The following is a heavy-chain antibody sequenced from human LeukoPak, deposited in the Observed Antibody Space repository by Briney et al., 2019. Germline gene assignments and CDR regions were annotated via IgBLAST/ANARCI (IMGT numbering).Heavy chain of an antibody. CDR3: ARAYYFGSGYSDY. CDR2: ITPSGDST. CDR1: GFTLTSYY. V-gene: IGHV1-46*01. Sequence: GASLKVSCKASGFTLTSYYMHWVRQAPGQGLEWMGIITPSGDSTTYVQKFHGRVTVTRDMATSTVYRELSSLRSEYTAVYYCARAYYFGSGYSDYWGQGTLVTVSS. D-gene: IGHD3-10*01. J-gene: IGHJ4*02.